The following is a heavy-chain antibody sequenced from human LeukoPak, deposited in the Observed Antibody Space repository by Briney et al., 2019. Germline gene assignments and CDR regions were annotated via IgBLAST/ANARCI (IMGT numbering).Heavy chain of an antibody. CDR3: AKTSRANFFDS. CDR1: GFTFSGYW. D-gene: IGHD2-8*01. J-gene: IGHJ4*02. Sequence: GGSLRLSCGASGFTFSGYWMSWVRQAPGKGLEWVANIKPDGSDKYYVDSVKGRFTISRDNANNSLSLQMNTLRAEDTAVYYCAKTSRANFFDSWGQGTLVTVSS. V-gene: IGHV3-7*01. CDR2: IKPDGSDK.